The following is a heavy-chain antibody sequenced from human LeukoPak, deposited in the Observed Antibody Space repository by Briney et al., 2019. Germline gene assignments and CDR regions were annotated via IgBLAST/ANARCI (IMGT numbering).Heavy chain of an antibody. J-gene: IGHJ5*02. CDR2: IYYSGST. D-gene: IGHD6-13*01. V-gene: IGHV4-30-4*01. CDR1: GGSISSGDYY. Sequence: SETPSLTCTVSGGSISSGDYYWSWIRQPPGKGLEWIGYIYYSGSTYYNPSLKSRVTISVDTSKNQFSLKLSSVTAADTAVYYCARVRSAAGILDWFDPWGQGTLVTVSS. CDR3: ARVRSAAGILDWFDP.